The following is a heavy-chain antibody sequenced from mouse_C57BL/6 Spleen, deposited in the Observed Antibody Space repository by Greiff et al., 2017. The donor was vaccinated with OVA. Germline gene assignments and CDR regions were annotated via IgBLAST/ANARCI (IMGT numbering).Heavy chain of an antibody. Sequence: VQLQQSGAELVKPGASVKISCKASGYAFSSYWMNWVKQRPGKGLEWIGQIYPGDGDTNYNGKFKGKATLTADKSSSTAYMQLSSLTSEDSAVYFCARYGPYGSRIYYAMDYWGQGTSVTVSS. J-gene: IGHJ4*01. D-gene: IGHD1-1*01. CDR1: GYAFSSYW. V-gene: IGHV1-80*01. CDR2: IYPGDGDT. CDR3: ARYGPYGSRIYYAMDY.